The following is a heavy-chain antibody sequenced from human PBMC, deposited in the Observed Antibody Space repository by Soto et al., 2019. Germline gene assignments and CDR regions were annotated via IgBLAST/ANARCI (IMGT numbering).Heavy chain of an antibody. CDR1: GYSFTNSG. CDR3: PRDHAKLVNHYYHYYGMDL. CDR2: ISPYNGNT. D-gene: IGHD6-6*01. Sequence: GASVKVSCKTSGYSFTNSGITWGRQAPGKGLEWMGWISPYNGNTNYAEKIQGRGTMTTDTSTRTAYMELSSLTSDDTAVYYCPRDHAKLVNHYYHYYGMDLWGQGTTVTASS. J-gene: IGHJ6*02. V-gene: IGHV1-18*01.